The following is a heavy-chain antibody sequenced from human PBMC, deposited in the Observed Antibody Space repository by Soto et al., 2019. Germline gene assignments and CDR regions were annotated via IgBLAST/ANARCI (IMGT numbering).Heavy chain of an antibody. CDR2: IYWDDDK. D-gene: IGHD5-18*01. CDR1: GFSLSTSGVG. V-gene: IGHV2-5*02. CDR3: AHEIYRYGPDS. J-gene: IGHJ4*02. Sequence: QITLKESGPTLVKPTQTLTLTCTFSGFSLSTSGVGVGWIRQTPGKALEWLALIYWDDDKRYSPSLKSRLTITKDTSRNQVVLIMTNMDPVDTGSYSCAHEIYRYGPDSWGQGTLVTVSS.